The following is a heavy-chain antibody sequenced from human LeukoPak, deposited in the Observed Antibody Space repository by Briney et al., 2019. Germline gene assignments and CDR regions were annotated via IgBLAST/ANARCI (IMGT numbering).Heavy chain of an antibody. D-gene: IGHD3-9*01. Sequence: PSETLSLTCTVSGGSISSSNYYWSWIRLPPGKGLEWIGYIYYSGNTNYNPSLKSRVTISVDTSKNQFSLKLSSVTAADTAVYYCARGGRLVSYDILNWYFDLWGRGSLVTVSS. V-gene: IGHV4-61*01. CDR2: IYYSGNT. CDR3: ARGGRLVSYDILNWYFDL. J-gene: IGHJ2*01. CDR1: GGSISSSNYY.